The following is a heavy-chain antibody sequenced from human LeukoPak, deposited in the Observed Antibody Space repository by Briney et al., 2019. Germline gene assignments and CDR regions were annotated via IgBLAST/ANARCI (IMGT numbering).Heavy chain of an antibody. CDR3: ARDLLVYGRGTSCYG. Sequence: GGSLRLSCAASGFTFSNYNMNWVRQAPGKGLEWVSSISSSSSYIYYADSVKGRFTISRDNAKNSLYLQMNSLRAEDTAVYYCARDLLVYGRGTSCYGWGHGALVTVSS. CDR1: GFTFSNYN. V-gene: IGHV3-21*01. D-gene: IGHD2-2*01. CDR2: ISSSSSYI. J-gene: IGHJ4*01.